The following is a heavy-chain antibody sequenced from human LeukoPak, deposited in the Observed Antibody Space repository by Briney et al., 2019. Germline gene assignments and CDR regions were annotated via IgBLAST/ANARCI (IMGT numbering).Heavy chain of an antibody. J-gene: IGHJ1*01. CDR2: VYSGDSDA. D-gene: IGHD1-26*01. CDR3: ARDSGGNYGQFQH. CDR1: GYSFTSYW. V-gene: IGHV5-51*01. Sequence: GESLKISCKASGYSFTSYWIGWVRQMPGEGLEWMGLVYSGDSDARYSPSFQGQVTISADKSINTAYLQWSSLKASDSAMYYCARDSGGNYGQFQHWGQGTLVTVSS.